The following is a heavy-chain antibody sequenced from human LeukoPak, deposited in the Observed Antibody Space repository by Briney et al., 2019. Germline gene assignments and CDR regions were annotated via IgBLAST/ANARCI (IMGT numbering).Heavy chain of an antibody. CDR2: IWYDGSNK. J-gene: IGHJ4*02. D-gene: IGHD2-15*01. CDR1: GFTFSNAW. Sequence: PGGSLRLSCAASGFTFSNAWMSWVRQAPGKGLEWVAVIWYDGSNKYYADSVKGRFTISRDNSKNTLYLQMNSLRAEDTAVYYCARYCGGGSCFDYWGRGTLVTVSS. V-gene: IGHV3-33*08. CDR3: ARYCGGGSCFDY.